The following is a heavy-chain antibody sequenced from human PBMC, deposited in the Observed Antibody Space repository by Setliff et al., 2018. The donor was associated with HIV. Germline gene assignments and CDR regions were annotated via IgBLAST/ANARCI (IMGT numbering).Heavy chain of an antibody. V-gene: IGHV4-31*02. CDR1: GDSIDRSNFF. CDR2: IYYSASA. D-gene: IGHD2-21*02. Sequence: TSETLSLTCTVSGDSIDRSNFFWTWIRQHPGKGLEWIGYIYYSASATYNPSLKSQASISVDTSRNEFSLKLSSVTAADTAVYFCARGGAFCGRDSCYYLDYWGQGNPVTAPQ. CDR3: ARGGAFCGRDSCYYLDY. J-gene: IGHJ4*02.